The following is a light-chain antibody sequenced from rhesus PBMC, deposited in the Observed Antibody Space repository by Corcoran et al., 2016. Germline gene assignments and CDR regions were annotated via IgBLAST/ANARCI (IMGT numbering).Light chain of an antibody. V-gene: IGKV1-41*01. CDR2: AAS. CDR1: QTISNN. CDR3: QPFKYYLSA. J-gene: IGKJ4*01. Sequence: DIQMTQSPSSLSASVGDRVTITCRASQTISNNSSWYQQKPGKAPKLLIYAASSLQSGVPSRFSGSGSGTVFTLTISSLQPKDFATYYCQPFKYYLSAFGGVTKVEL.